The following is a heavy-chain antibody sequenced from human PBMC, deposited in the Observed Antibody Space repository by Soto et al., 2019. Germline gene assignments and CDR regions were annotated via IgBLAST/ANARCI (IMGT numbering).Heavy chain of an antibody. Sequence: LRLSCAASGFTFSSYAMHWVRQAPGKGLEWVAVISYDGSNKYYADSVKGRFTISRDNSKNTLYLQMNSLRAEDTAVYYCAREYSSSWISPYYYYGMDVWGQGTTVTVSS. CDR3: AREYSSSWISPYYYYGMDV. CDR1: GFTFSSYA. J-gene: IGHJ6*02. D-gene: IGHD6-13*01. V-gene: IGHV3-30-3*01. CDR2: ISYDGSNK.